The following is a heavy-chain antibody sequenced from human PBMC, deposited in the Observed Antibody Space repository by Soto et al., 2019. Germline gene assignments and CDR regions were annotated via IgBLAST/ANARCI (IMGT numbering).Heavy chain of an antibody. CDR2: IIGSGEDT. CDR3: AKDQGQKANDY. CDR1: GFTFSGYV. Sequence: GGSLRLSCAASGFTFSGYVMRWVRQAPGQGLEWVSSIIGSGEDTYYADSVKGRFTTSRDNSKNTLYLQMSSLRVEDTAVYFCAKDQGQKANDYWGQGTLVTVSS. J-gene: IGHJ4*02. V-gene: IGHV3-23*01.